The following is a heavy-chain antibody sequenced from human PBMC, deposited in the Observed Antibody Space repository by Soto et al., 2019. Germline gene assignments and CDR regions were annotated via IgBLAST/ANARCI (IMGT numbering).Heavy chain of an antibody. V-gene: IGHV1-2*02. CDR1: GYTFSTYA. CDR2: INPNSGGT. CDR3: ARMWLRSPHTFDP. Sequence: ASVKVSCKASGYTFSTYALHWVRQAPGQGLEWMGWINPNSGGTNYAQKFQGRVTMTRDTSISTAYMELSRLRSDDTAVYYCARMWLRSPHTFDPWGQGTLVTVSS. D-gene: IGHD5-12*01. J-gene: IGHJ5*02.